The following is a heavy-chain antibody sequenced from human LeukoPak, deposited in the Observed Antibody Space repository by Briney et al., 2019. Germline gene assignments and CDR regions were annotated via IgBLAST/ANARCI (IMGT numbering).Heavy chain of an antibody. Sequence: PGGSLRLSCAASGFTFDNYAMHWVRQAPGKGLEWVSHITWDGNIAYYADSVKGRFTISRDNSKNSMFLQMNRLRPDDTALYYCAKDLMSIAAAGGLWYNWFDPWGQGTLVTVSS. D-gene: IGHD6-13*01. CDR2: ITWDGNIA. J-gene: IGHJ5*02. CDR3: AKDLMSIAAAGGLWYNWFDP. CDR1: GFTFDNYA. V-gene: IGHV3-43D*04.